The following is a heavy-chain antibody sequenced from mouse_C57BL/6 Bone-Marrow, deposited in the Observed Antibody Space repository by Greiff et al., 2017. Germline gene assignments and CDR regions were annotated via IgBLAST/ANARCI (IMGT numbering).Heavy chain of an antibody. CDR2: IYPGSGST. CDR1: GYTFTSYW. Sequence: QVQLQQSGAELVKPGASVKMSCKASGYTFTSYWITWVKQMPGQGLEWIGDIYPGSGSTNYNEKFKSKATLTVDTSSSTAYMQLSSLTSEDSAVYYCARPYYSNYWYFDVWGTGTTVTVSS. V-gene: IGHV1-55*01. J-gene: IGHJ1*03. CDR3: ARPYYSNYWYFDV. D-gene: IGHD2-5*01.